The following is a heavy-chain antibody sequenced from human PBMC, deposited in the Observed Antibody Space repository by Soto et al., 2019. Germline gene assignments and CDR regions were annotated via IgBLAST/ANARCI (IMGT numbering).Heavy chain of an antibody. V-gene: IGHV1-18*01. D-gene: IGHD3-22*01. CDR1: GYTFTSYG. CDR2: ISAYNGNT. CDR3: EGGKDDDSSGSDY. Sequence: QVQLVQSGAEVKKPGASVKVSCKASGYTFTSYGISWLRQAPGQGLEWIGWISAYNGNTNYAQKLQGRVTMTPDTSTRTAYMGLRSGRSADTAVYYCEGGKDDDSSGSDYWGQGTLVTFAS. J-gene: IGHJ4*02.